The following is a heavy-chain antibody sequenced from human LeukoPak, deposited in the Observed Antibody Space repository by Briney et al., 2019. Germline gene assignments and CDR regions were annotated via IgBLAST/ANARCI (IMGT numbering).Heavy chain of an antibody. D-gene: IGHD6-19*01. J-gene: IGHJ5*02. Sequence: SETLSLTCTVSGGSISSNSYYWGWIRQPPGKGLEWIGSIYYSGSTYYNPSLKSRVTISVDTSKNQFSLKLTSVTAADTAVYYCAMTQWLVKSWFDPWGQGTLVTVSS. CDR1: GGSISSNSYY. CDR2: IYYSGST. CDR3: AMTQWLVKSWFDP. V-gene: IGHV4-39*01.